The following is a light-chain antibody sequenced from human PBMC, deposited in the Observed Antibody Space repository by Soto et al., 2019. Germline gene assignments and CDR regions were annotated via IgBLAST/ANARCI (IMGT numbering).Light chain of an antibody. V-gene: IGKV1-33*01. CDR1: QNITNN. J-gene: IGKJ3*01. CDR3: QHYGGSFI. Sequence: DIQITHSPSSLSASIGDRVTITFQASQNITNNLSWYQQKPGQPPKLLIYWASTRESGVPDRFSGSGSGTDFTLSISRLEPEDFAVYYCQHYGGSFIFGPGTKVDIK. CDR2: WAS.